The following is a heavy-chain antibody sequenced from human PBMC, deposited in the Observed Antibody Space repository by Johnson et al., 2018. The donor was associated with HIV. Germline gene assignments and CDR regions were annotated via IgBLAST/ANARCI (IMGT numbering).Heavy chain of an antibody. J-gene: IGHJ3*02. V-gene: IGHV3-15*01. D-gene: IGHD2/OR15-2a*01. Sequence: MLLVESGGGLVKPGGSLRLSCAASGFTFSNAWMSWVRQAPGKGLEWVGRIKSKTDGGTTDYAAPVKGRFTISRDDSKNTLYLQMNSLKTEDTAVYYCTTETPITGQNIVIGYDAFDIWGQGTMVTVSS. CDR1: GFTFSNAW. CDR3: TTETPITGQNIVIGYDAFDI. CDR2: IKSKTDGGTT.